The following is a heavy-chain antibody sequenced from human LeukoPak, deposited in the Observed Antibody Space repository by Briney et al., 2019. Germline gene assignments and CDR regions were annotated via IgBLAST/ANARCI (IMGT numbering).Heavy chain of an antibody. CDR2: ISGSGGST. J-gene: IGHJ4*02. Sequence: GESLRLSCAASGFTFSSYAMSWVRQAPGKGLEWVSAISGSGGSTYYADSVKGRFTISRDNSKNTLYLQMNSLRAEDTAVYYCAKAWGYTPEVSRYWGQGTLVNVSS. V-gene: IGHV3-23*01. CDR1: GFTFSSYA. D-gene: IGHD3-16*01. CDR3: AKAWGYTPEVSRY.